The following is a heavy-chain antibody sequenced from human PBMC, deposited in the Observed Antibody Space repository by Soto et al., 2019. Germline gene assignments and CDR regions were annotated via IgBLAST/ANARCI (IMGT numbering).Heavy chain of an antibody. V-gene: IGHV1-18*01. J-gene: IGHJ6*02. CDR1: GYTFARYG. D-gene: IGHD4-17*01. Sequence: ASVKVSCKASGYTFARYGIDWVRQAPGQGLEWMGWISGHNGDTKYVQKFQGRVSMTTDTSTSTASMELRSLRSDDTAVYYCARTVGYYYGMDVWDQGTTVTVSS. CDR3: ARTVGYYYGMDV. CDR2: ISGHNGDT.